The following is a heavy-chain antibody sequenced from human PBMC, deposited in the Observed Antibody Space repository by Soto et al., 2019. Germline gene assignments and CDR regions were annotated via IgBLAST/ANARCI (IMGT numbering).Heavy chain of an antibody. CDR3: ARLPGYCSSTSCYGYYGMDV. CDR1: GGSISSYY. CDR2: IYYSGST. J-gene: IGHJ6*02. D-gene: IGHD2-2*01. V-gene: IGHV4-59*08. Sequence: PSETMSLTCTVSGGSISSYYWSWIRQPPGKGLEWIGYIYYSGSTNYNPSLKSRVTISVDTSKNQFSLKLSSVNAADTAVYYCARLPGYCSSTSCYGYYGMDVWGQGTTVT.